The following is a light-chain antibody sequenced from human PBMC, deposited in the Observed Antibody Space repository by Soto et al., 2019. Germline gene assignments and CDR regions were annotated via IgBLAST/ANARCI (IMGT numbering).Light chain of an antibody. Sequence: EIVLTQSPGTLSLSPGERVTLSCRASQSISSSYLAWYQQKPGQAPRLLIYGVSSRATGIPDRFSGSGSGTDFTLTISRLEPEDFAVYYCHQYGSTPRTCGQGTKVEIK. CDR1: QSISSSY. J-gene: IGKJ1*01. CDR3: HQYGSTPRT. CDR2: GVS. V-gene: IGKV3-20*01.